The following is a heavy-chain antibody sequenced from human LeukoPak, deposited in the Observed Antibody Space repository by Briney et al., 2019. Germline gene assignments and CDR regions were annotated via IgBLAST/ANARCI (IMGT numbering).Heavy chain of an antibody. Sequence: SETLSLTCTVSGGSISSGDYYWSWIRQPPGKGLEWIGSIYYSGSTYYNPSLKSRVTISVDTSKNQFSLKLSPVTAADTAVYYCARASQYYYDSSGYFTWGQGTLVTVSS. V-gene: IGHV4-39*07. CDR1: GGSISSGDYY. D-gene: IGHD3-22*01. CDR3: ARASQYYYDSSGYFT. CDR2: IYYSGST. J-gene: IGHJ4*02.